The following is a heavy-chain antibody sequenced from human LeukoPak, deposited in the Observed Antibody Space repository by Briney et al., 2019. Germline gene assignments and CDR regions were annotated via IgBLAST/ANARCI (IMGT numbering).Heavy chain of an antibody. CDR1: GGSISSGSYY. CDR2: IYTSGST. CDR3: ARDRGQLVQYYYYYTDV. Sequence: TSQTLSLTCTVSGGSISSGSYYWSCIRQPAGKGLEWIGSIYTSGSTNYNPSRKSRATISVDTSKNQFSLKLSSVTAADTAVYYCARDRGQLVQYYYYYTDVWGKGTTVTVSS. J-gene: IGHJ6*03. V-gene: IGHV4-61*02. D-gene: IGHD6-6*01.